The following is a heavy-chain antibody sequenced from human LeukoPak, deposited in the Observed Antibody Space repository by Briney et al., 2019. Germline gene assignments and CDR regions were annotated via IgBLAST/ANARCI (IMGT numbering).Heavy chain of an antibody. CDR2: SSSSGNYI. CDR3: ARGQQLDY. J-gene: IGHJ4*02. CDR1: GLILRSYS. Sequence: PGGSLRLSCAASGLILRSYSMSWVRQAPGKGLEWVAFSSSSGNYIYYADSVKGRFIISRDNAQSSLDLQLNSLRAEDTALYYCARGQQLDYWGQGILVTVSS. D-gene: IGHD6-13*01. V-gene: IGHV3-21*01.